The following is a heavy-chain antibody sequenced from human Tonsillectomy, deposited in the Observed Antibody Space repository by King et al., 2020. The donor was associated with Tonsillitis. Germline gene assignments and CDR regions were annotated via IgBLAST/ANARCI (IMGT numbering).Heavy chain of an antibody. J-gene: IGHJ6*02. V-gene: IGHV3-30-3*01. Sequence: HVQLVESGGGVVQPGRSLRLSCAASGFTFSSYAMHWVRQAPGKGLEWVAVISYDGSNKYYADSVKGRFTISRDNSKNTLYLQMNSLRAEDTAVYYCARADYYDSGGSFAYYYYYGMDVWGQGTTVTVSS. D-gene: IGHD3-22*01. CDR2: ISYDGSNK. CDR3: ARADYYDSGGSFAYYYYYGMDV. CDR1: GFTFSSYA.